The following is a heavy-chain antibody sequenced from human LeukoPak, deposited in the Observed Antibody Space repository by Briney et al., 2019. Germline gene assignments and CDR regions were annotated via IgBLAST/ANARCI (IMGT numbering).Heavy chain of an antibody. CDR2: ISGSGGST. J-gene: IGHJ4*02. Sequence: GGSLRLSCAASGFTFSSYSMNWVRQAPGKGLEWVSAISGSGGSTYYADSVKGRFTISRDNSKNTLYLQMNSPRAEDTAVYYCATIAPGFLEWLLRGYFDYWGQGTLVTVSS. D-gene: IGHD3-3*01. V-gene: IGHV3-23*01. CDR3: ATIAPGFLEWLLRGYFDY. CDR1: GFTFSSYS.